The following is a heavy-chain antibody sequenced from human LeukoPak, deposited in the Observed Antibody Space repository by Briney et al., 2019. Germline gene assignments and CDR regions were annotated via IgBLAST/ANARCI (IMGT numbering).Heavy chain of an antibody. CDR3: ASHTVADIIYYTDV. D-gene: IGHD4-11*01. J-gene: IGHJ6*03. CDR1: GFTFSSYS. Sequence: PGGSLRLSCAASGFTFSSYSMNWVRQAPGKGLEWVSYISSSSSTIYYADSVKGRFTISRDNAKNSLYLQMNSLRAEDTAVYYCASHTVADIIYYTDVWGKGTTVTVSS. V-gene: IGHV3-48*04. CDR2: ISSSSSTI.